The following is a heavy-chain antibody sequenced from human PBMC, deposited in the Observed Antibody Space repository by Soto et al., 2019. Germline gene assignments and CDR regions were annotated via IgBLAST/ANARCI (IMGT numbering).Heavy chain of an antibody. D-gene: IGHD3-3*01. CDR2: INSDGSST. V-gene: IGHV3-74*01. CDR3: ARAATGSYDFWSGYYARYWFDP. Sequence: GESLKITCAASGFTFSSYWMHWVRQAPGKGLVWVSRINSDGSSTSYADSVKGRFTISRDNAKNTLYLQMNSLRAEDTAVYYCARAATGSYDFWSGYYARYWFDPWGQGTLVTVSS. J-gene: IGHJ5*02. CDR1: GFTFSSYW.